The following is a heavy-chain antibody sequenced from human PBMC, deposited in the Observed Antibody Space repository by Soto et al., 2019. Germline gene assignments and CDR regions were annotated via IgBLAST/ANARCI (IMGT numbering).Heavy chain of an antibody. CDR1: GYTFTSYA. D-gene: IGHD2-21*02. CDR2: INAGNGNT. J-gene: IGHJ4*02. Sequence: QVQIVQSGAEVKKPGASVKVSCKASGYTFTSYAMHWVRQAPGQRLEWMGWINAGNGNTKYSQKLQGRVTITRDTSAITAYMELSSLRSEDTAVYYCARSIVVVTALDYWGQGTLVTVSS. V-gene: IGHV1-3*01. CDR3: ARSIVVVTALDY.